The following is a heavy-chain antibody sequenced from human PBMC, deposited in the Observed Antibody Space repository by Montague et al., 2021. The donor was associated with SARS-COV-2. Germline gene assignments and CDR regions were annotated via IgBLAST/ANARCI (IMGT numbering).Heavy chain of an antibody. D-gene: IGHD6-19*01. CDR3: ARHNVEALYSSGWYDYYYYGMDV. J-gene: IGHJ6*02. V-gene: IGHV5-51*01. Sequence: QSGAEVKKPGESLKISCKGSGYNFTSYWIVWVRQMPGKGLEWMGIIYPGDSDTRYSPSFQGQVTISADKSISTAYLQWSSLKASDTAMYHCARHNVEALYSSGWYDYYYYGMDVWGQGTTVTVSS. CDR2: IYPGDSDT. CDR1: GYNFTSYW.